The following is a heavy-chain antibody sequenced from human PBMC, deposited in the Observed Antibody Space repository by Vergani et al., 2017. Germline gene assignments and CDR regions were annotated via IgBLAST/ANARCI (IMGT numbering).Heavy chain of an antibody. CDR2: IYYSGST. J-gene: IGHJ4*02. CDR3: ARATYYYDSSGYGY. Sequence: QLQLQESGPGLVKPSETLSLTCTVPGGSISSSSYYWGWLRQPPGEGLEWIGSIYYSGSTYYNPSLKSRVTISVDTSMNPFSLKLSSVTAADTAVYYCARATYYYDSSGYGYWGQGTLVTVSS. D-gene: IGHD3-22*01. CDR1: GGSISSSSYY. V-gene: IGHV4-39*07.